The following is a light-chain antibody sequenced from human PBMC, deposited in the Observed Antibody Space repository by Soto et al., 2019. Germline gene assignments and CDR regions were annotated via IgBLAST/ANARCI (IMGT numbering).Light chain of an antibody. CDR3: QQYETFSGT. J-gene: IGKJ1*01. CDR1: QGISSA. V-gene: IGKV1-13*02. Sequence: AIQLTQSPSSLSASVGDRVTITCRASQGISSALAWYQQKPGEAPKLLIYDASALPRGVPSRFSGSGSGTKFTLTSASLQPDDFATYYCQQYETFSGTFGPGTKVDNK. CDR2: DAS.